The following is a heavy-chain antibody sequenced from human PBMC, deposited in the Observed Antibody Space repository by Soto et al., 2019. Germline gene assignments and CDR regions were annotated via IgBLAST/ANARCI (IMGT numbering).Heavy chain of an antibody. CDR1: GFSLSTSGVG. CDR2: NYWDDDK. D-gene: IGHD4-17*01. J-gene: IGHJ4*02. Sequence: QITLKESGPTLVKPTQPLTLTCTFSGFSLSTSGVGVGWIRQPPGKALEWVALNYWDDDKLYSPALKSRLTVTTDNAKNQVGLTMTNMDRVDTATYCCARRQRSVYFDYWGQGTLVTVSS. V-gene: IGHV2-5*02. CDR3: ARRQRSVYFDY.